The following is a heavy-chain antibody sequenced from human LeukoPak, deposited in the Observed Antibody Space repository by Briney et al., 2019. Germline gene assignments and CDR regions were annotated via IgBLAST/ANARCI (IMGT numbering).Heavy chain of an antibody. CDR1: VGTFSSYA. D-gene: IGHD3-22*01. J-gene: IGHJ4*02. CDR3: ARDSDSSGYYYDY. V-gene: IGHV1-69*04. CDR2: IIPIFGIA. Sequence: ASVKVSCKASVGTFSSYAISWVRQAPGQGLEWMGRIIPIFGIANYAQKFQGRVTITADKSTSTAYMELSSLRSEDTAVYYCARDSDSSGYYYDYWGQGTLVTVSS.